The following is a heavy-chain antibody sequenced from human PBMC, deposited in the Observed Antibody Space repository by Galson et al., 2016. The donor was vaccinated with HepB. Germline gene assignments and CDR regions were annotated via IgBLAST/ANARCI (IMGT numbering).Heavy chain of an antibody. J-gene: IGHJ4*02. Sequence: SLRLSCAVSGHTFSNAWLSWVRQAPVKGLEWVGLIKKKVEGATTHYAPPVKGRFTISRDDSENTVYLEMNSLKIEDTAVYYCTTGLSYSWGEINYWGQGSLVTVSS. V-gene: IGHV3-15*01. CDR3: TTGLSYSWGEINY. CDR1: GHTFSNAW. CDR2: IKKKVEGATT. D-gene: IGHD1-26*01.